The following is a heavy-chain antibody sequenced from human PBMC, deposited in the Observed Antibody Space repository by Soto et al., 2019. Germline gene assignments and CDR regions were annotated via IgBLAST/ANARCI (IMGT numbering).Heavy chain of an antibody. Sequence: SETLSLTCTVSGGSISSYYWSWIRQPPGKGLKWIGYIYYSGSTNYNPSLKSRVTISVDTSKNQFSLKLSSVTAADTAVYYCARGYGSGSYYYYYYYMDVWGKGTTVTVSS. CDR1: GGSISSYY. V-gene: IGHV4-59*01. D-gene: IGHD3-10*01. CDR2: IYYSGST. J-gene: IGHJ6*03. CDR3: ARGYGSGSYYYYYYYMDV.